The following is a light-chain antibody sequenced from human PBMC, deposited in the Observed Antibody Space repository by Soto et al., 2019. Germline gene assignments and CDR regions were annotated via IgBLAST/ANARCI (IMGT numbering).Light chain of an antibody. CDR2: DAS. CDR1: HDISNY. J-gene: IGKJ4*01. V-gene: IGKV1-33*01. Sequence: DIQMTQSPSSLSASVGDRVTITCQASHDISNYLNWYQQKPGKAPKLLIYDASNLETGVPSRFSGSGSGTDFTFTISSLQPEDIATYYCQQRGTWPRVTFGGGTKVEIK. CDR3: QQRGTWPRVT.